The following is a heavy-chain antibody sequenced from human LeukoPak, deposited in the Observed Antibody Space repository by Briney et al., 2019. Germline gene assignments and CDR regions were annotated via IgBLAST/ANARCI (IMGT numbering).Heavy chain of an antibody. V-gene: IGHV1-69*05. CDR2: IIPIFGTA. CDR3: ARVGYYGSGSYWYYYYMDV. Sequence: GSSVKVSCKASGGTFSSYAISWVRQAPGQGLEWMGGIIPIFGTANYAQKFQGRVAITTDESTSTAYMELSSLRSEDTAVYYCARVGYYGSGSYWYYYYMDVWGKGTTVTVSS. J-gene: IGHJ6*03. CDR1: GGTFSSYA. D-gene: IGHD3-10*01.